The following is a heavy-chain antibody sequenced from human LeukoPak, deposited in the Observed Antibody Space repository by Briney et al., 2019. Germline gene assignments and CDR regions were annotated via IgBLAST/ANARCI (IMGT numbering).Heavy chain of an antibody. J-gene: IGHJ4*02. CDR2: IYYSGST. CDR3: ARLGIGVVPSAMLGDYYFDY. CDR1: GGSISSSY. D-gene: IGHD2-2*01. V-gene: IGHV4-59*01. Sequence: SETLSLTCTVSGGSISSSYWSWIRQPPGKGLEWIGYIYYSGSTNYNPSLKSRVTISVDTSKKQFSLNLSSVTAADTAVYYCARLGIGVVPSAMLGDYYFDYWGQGTLVTVSS.